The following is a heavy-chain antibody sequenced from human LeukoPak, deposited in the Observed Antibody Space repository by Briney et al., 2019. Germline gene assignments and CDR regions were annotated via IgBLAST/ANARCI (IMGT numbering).Heavy chain of an antibody. Sequence: ASVKVSCKASGGTFSSYAISWVRQAPGQGLEWMGGIIPIFGTANYAQKFQGRVTITADESTSTAYMELSSLRSEDTAVYYCARDHYDYVWGSYLLGYWGQGTLVTVSS. J-gene: IGHJ4*02. CDR1: GGTFSSYA. D-gene: IGHD3-16*02. CDR3: ARDHYDYVWGSYLLGY. V-gene: IGHV1-69*13. CDR2: IIPIFGTA.